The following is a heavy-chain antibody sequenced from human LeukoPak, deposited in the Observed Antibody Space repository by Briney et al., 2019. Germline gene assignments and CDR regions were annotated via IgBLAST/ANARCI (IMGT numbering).Heavy chain of an antibody. D-gene: IGHD3-10*01. V-gene: IGHV3-23*01. J-gene: IGHJ4*02. CDR3: AKTFPYGTTWFGFCDY. CDR2: ISASGGST. Sequence: GGSLRLSCAASGFPFKKNVMSWVRQAPGRGLEWLSAISASGGSTYYADSVTGRFTISRDNSNNMLYLQMNSLRAEDTAVYYCAKTFPYGTTWFGFCDYWGQGALVTVSS. CDR1: GFPFKKNV.